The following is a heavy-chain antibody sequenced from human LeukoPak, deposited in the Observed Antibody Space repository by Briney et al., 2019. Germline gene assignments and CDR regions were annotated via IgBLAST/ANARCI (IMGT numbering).Heavy chain of an antibody. CDR1: GFTFSDYY. CDR2: ISSSGSTI. V-gene: IGHV3-11*04. D-gene: IGHD6-19*01. CDR3: ASVGSGWYPLDAFDI. J-gene: IGHJ3*02. Sequence: GGSLRLSCAASGFTFSDYYMSWIRQAPGKGLEWVSYISSSGSTIYYADSVKGRFTISRDNAKSSLYLQMNSLRAEDTAVYYCASVGSGWYPLDAFDIWGQGTMVTVSS.